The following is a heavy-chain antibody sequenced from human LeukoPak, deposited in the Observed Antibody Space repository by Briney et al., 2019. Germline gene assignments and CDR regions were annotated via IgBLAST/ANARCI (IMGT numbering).Heavy chain of an antibody. J-gene: IGHJ4*02. D-gene: IGHD1-20*01. CDR1: GFTFSSYS. V-gene: IGHV3-21*01. CDR3: ARDGVTGSHFDY. CDR2: ISSSSSYI. Sequence: GGSLRLSCAASGFTFSSYSMNWVRQAPGKGLEWVSSISSSSSYIYYADSVKGRFTISRDNAKNSLYLQMNSPRAEDTAVYYCARDGVTGSHFDYWGQGTLVTVSS.